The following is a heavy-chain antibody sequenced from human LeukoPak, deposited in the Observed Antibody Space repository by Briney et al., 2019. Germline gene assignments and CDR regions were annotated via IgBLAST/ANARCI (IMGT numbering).Heavy chain of an antibody. V-gene: IGHV1-18*01. CDR2: ISAKNGNT. D-gene: IGHD6-19*01. Sequence: ASVKVSCKASGYTFTNYGINWVRQAPGQGLEWMGWISAKNGNTKYARKFQGRVIMTTDTSTTTVYMEVRSLRSDDTAVYYCARDRVSSGWFGWNSFDIWGQGTMVTVSS. CDR1: GYTFTNYG. CDR3: ARDRVSSGWFGWNSFDI. J-gene: IGHJ3*02.